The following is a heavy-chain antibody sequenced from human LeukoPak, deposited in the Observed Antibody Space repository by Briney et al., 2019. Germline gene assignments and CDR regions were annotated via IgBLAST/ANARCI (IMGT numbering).Heavy chain of an antibody. V-gene: IGHV3-9*03. J-gene: IGHJ4*02. CDR2: ISWNSGSI. CDR1: GFTFDDYA. D-gene: IGHD3-9*01. Sequence: GRSLRLSCAASGFTFDDYAMHWVRHAPGKGLEWVSGISWNSGSIVYADSVKGRFTISRDNAKNSLYLQMNSLRAEDMALYYCAKATVYDILTGYFDYWGQGTLVTVSS. CDR3: AKATVYDILTGYFDY.